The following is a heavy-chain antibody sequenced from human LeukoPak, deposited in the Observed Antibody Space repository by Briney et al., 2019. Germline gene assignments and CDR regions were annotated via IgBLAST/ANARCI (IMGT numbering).Heavy chain of an antibody. V-gene: IGHV3-7*01. D-gene: IGHD6-6*01. CDR3: ARASPAIAARDY. J-gene: IGHJ4*02. CDR2: IKEDGSET. Sequence: GGSLRLSCAASGFSVSSDYMSWVRQAPGKGLEWVANIKEDGSETYYVDSVKGRFTISRDNAKNSLYLQMNSLRAEDTAVYYCARASPAIAARDYWGQGTLVTVSS. CDR1: GFSVSSDY.